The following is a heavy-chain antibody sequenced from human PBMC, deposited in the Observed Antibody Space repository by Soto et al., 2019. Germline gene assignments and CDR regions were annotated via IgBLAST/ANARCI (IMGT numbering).Heavy chain of an antibody. CDR3: ARDSDYCTGGSCYGNFDF. Sequence: LSLTCTVSGGSISSGTYYWTWVRQRPGEGLEWIGFISHSGRTYYNPSLKSRAAISVDTSENQFSLRLSSVTAADTAVYFCARDSDYCTGGSCYGNFDFWGQGTLVTVSS. D-gene: IGHD2-15*01. V-gene: IGHV4-31*03. CDR1: GGSISSGTYY. CDR2: ISHSGRT. J-gene: IGHJ4*02.